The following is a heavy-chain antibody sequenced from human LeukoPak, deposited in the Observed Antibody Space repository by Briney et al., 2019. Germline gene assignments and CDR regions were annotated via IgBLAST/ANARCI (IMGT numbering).Heavy chain of an antibody. CDR3: AKDQVQWLVGWFDP. J-gene: IGHJ5*02. CDR2: ISGSGGST. CDR1: GFTSSSYA. V-gene: IGHV3-23*01. D-gene: IGHD6-19*01. Sequence: GASLRLPCAASGFTSSSYAMSWVRQAPGKGLEWVSAISGSGGSTYYADSVKGRFTISRDNSKNTLYLQMNSLRAEDTAVYYCAKDQVQWLVGWFDPWGQGTLVTVSS.